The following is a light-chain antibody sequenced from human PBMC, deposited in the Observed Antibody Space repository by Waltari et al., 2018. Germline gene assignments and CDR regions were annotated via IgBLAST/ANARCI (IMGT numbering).Light chain of an antibody. V-gene: IGKV1D-12*01. CDR2: RGS. CDR3: QQAHTFPRT. J-gene: IGKJ4*01. Sequence: DIQMTQSPSSVSASVGDRVTITCRASQGIARWLAWYQQKPGKAPELLIYRGSSLQSGVPSRFSGSGSGTGFTRTISSLQPEDFATYYCQQAHTFPRTFGGGTKVEIK. CDR1: QGIARW.